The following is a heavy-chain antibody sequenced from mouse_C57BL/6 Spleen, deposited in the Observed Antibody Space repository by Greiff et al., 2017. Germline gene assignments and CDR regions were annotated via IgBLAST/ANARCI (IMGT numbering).Heavy chain of an antibody. V-gene: IGHV1-18*01. Sequence: EVQLQESGPELVKPGASVKIPCKASGYTFTDYNMDWVKQSHGKSLEWIGDINPNNGGTIYNQKFKGKATLTVDKSSSTAYMELRSLTSEDTAVYYCAREGIITTVVATRGYARDYWGQGTSVTVSS. J-gene: IGHJ4*01. D-gene: IGHD1-1*01. CDR1: GYTFTDYN. CDR3: AREGIITTVVATRGYARDY. CDR2: INPNNGGT.